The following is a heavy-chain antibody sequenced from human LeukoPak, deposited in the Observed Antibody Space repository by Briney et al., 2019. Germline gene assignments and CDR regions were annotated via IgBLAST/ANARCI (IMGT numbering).Heavy chain of an antibody. Sequence: SETLSLTCTVSGGSISSGVYYWSWIRQHPGKGLEWIGYIYYSGSTYYNPSLKSRVTISVDTSKNQFSLKLSSVTAADTAVYYCARGKDTAMVYFDYWGQGTLVTVSS. CDR2: IYYSGST. D-gene: IGHD5-18*01. CDR1: GGSISSGVYY. V-gene: IGHV4-31*03. CDR3: ARGKDTAMVYFDY. J-gene: IGHJ4*02.